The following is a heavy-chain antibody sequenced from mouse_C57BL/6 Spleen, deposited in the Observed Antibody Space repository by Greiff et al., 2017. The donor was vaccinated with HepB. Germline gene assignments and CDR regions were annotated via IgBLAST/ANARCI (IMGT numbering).Heavy chain of an antibody. CDR2: IDTSDSYT. D-gene: IGHD3-3*01. CDR1: GYTFTSYC. V-gene: IGHV1-69*01. Sequence: QVQLQQPGAELVMPGASVKLSCKASGYTFTSYCMHWVKQRPGQGLEWIGKIDTSDSYTNYNQKFKGKSTLTVDNSSSTAYMQLSSLTSEDAAVYYCARGDHFADKSFDYWGQGTTLTVSS. J-gene: IGHJ2*01. CDR3: ARGDHFADKSFDY.